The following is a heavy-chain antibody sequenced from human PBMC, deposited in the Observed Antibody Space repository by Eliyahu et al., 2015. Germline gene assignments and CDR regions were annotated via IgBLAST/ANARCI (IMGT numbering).Heavy chain of an antibody. CDR3: ARPGRVYENDYYYYYGMDV. D-gene: IGHD5/OR15-5a*01. CDR1: GFTFSSXW. CDR2: IKQDGSEK. Sequence: EVQLVESGGGLVQPGGSLRLSCAASGFTFSSXWMXWVRQAPXKGLXWXAKIKQDGSEKYYVDSVKGRFTISRDNAKNSLYLQMNSLRAEDTAVYYCARPGRVYENDYYYYYGMDVWGQGTTVTVSS. J-gene: IGHJ6*02. V-gene: IGHV3-7*01.